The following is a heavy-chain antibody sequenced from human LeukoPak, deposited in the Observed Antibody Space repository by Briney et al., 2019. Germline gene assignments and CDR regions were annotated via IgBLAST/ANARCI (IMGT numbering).Heavy chain of an antibody. CDR3: ARDRGYSYGFGY. V-gene: IGHV3-74*01. Sequence: GGSLRLSCAASGLTFSTYWMHWVRQAPGKGLVWVSRINTDGSSTSYADSVKGRFTISRDNAKNTLYLQMNSLRAEDTAVYYCARDRGYSYGFGYWGQGTLVTVSS. J-gene: IGHJ4*02. D-gene: IGHD5-18*01. CDR2: INTDGSST. CDR1: GLTFSTYW.